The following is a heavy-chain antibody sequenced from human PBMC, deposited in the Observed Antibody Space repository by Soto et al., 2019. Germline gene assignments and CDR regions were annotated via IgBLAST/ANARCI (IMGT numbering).Heavy chain of an antibody. D-gene: IGHD1-1*01. Sequence: PGGSLRLSCAASGFTFSSYSMNWFRQAPGKGLEWVSSISSSSSYIYYADSVKGRFTISRDNAKNSLYLQMNSLRAEDTAVYYCARDPIRYNWNDGWFDPWGQGTLVTVSS. CDR2: ISSSSSYI. J-gene: IGHJ5*02. CDR3: ARDPIRYNWNDGWFDP. CDR1: GFTFSSYS. V-gene: IGHV3-21*01.